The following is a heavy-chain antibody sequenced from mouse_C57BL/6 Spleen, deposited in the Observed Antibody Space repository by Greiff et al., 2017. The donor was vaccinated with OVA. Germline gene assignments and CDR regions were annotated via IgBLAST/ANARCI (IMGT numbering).Heavy chain of an antibody. CDR1: GYTFTSYW. J-gene: IGHJ2*01. V-gene: IGHV1-50*01. CDR3: AGKGDY. Sequence: VQLQQPGAELVKPGASVKLSCKASGYTFTSYWMQWVKQRPGQGLEWIGEIDPSDSYTNYNQKFKGKATLTVDTSSSTAYMQLSSLTSEDSAVYYCAGKGDYWGQGTTRTVSS. CDR2: IDPSDSYT.